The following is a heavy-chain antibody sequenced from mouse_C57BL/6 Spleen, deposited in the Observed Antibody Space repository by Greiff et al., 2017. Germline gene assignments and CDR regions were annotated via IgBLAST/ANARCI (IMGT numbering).Heavy chain of an antibody. J-gene: IGHJ4*01. CDR3: AREDYGNRYYAMDY. D-gene: IGHD2-1*01. CDR1: GYTFTSYW. Sequence: VQLQQPGAELVKPGASVKLSCKASGYTFTSYWMHWVKQRPGRGLEWIGRIDPNSGGTKYNEKFKSKATLTADKSSSTAYMQLSSLTYEDSAVYYCAREDYGNRYYAMDYWGQGTSVTVSS. CDR2: IDPNSGGT. V-gene: IGHV1-62-3*01.